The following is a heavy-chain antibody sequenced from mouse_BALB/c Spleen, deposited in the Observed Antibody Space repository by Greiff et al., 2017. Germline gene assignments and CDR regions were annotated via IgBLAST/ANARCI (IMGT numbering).Heavy chain of an antibody. V-gene: IGHV1-80*01. CDR2: IYPGDGDT. J-gene: IGHJ4*01. Sequence: QVQLQQSGAELVRPGSSVKISCKASGYAFSSYWMNWVKQRPGQGLEWIGQIYPGDGDTNYNGKFKGKATLTADKSSSTAYMQLSSLTSEDSAVYFCAREDYYGPYAMDYWGQGTSVIVSS. D-gene: IGHD1-2*01. CDR3: AREDYYGPYAMDY. CDR1: GYAFSSYW.